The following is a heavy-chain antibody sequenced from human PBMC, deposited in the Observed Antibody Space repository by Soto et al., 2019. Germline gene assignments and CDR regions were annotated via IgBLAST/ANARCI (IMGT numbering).Heavy chain of an antibody. CDR1: GFTFSSYA. J-gene: IGHJ4*02. CDR3: AKALFVLATTYFDY. D-gene: IGHD1-26*01. V-gene: IGHV3-23*01. Sequence: GGSVRLSFPASGFTFSSYAMSWFRHAPGQGLDXVSAISGSGGCTSYADSVKGRFTIFRDNYKNTLYLQMNSLRAEDTAVYYCAKALFVLATTYFDYWGEGTLVTVSS. CDR2: ISGSGGCT.